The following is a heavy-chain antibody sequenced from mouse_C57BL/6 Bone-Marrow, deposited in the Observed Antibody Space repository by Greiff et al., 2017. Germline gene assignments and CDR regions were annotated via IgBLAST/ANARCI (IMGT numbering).Heavy chain of an antibody. CDR2: IYPGSGST. D-gene: IGHD2-14*01. J-gene: IGHJ4*01. CDR1: GYTFTSYW. V-gene: IGHV1-55*01. CDR3: ARHYSRYYYGFDF. Sequence: QVQLQQPGAELVKPGASVKMSCKASGYTFTSYWITWVKQRPGQGLEWIGDIYPGSGSTNYNEKFKSKATLTVDTSSSPSYMQLSSLTSEASAVYYCARHYSRYYYGFDFWGRGTSVTVSS.